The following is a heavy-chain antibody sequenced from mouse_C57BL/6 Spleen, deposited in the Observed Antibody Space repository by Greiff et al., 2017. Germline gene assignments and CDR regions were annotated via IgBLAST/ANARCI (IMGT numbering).Heavy chain of an antibody. V-gene: IGHV5-4*01. D-gene: IGHD2-4*01. Sequence: EVQLVESGGGLVKPGASLKLSCAASGFTFSSYAMPWVRQTPEQRLEWVATISDGGSYTYYPDNVKGRFTISRDKAYNNPYLQMGHLKSEETAMYYCAREGTIYYDYEDDMDYWGQGTTVTVSS. CDR2: ISDGGSYT. J-gene: IGHJ4*01. CDR1: GFTFSSYA. CDR3: AREGTIYYDYEDDMDY.